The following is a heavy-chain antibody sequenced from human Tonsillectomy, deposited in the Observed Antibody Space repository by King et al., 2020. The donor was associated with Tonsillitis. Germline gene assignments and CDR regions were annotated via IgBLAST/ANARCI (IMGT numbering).Heavy chain of an antibody. CDR2: ISGSGGST. CDR1: GFTFSSYA. V-gene: IGHV3-23*04. Sequence: VQLVESGGGLVQPGGSLRLSCAASGFTFSSYAMSWVRQAPGKGLEWVSAISGSGGSTYYADSVKGRFTISRDDSKNTLYLQVNSLRAEDTAVYYCAKAISSTWYGPDYWGHGTLVTVSS. CDR3: AKAISSTWYGPDY. D-gene: IGHD6-13*01. J-gene: IGHJ4*01.